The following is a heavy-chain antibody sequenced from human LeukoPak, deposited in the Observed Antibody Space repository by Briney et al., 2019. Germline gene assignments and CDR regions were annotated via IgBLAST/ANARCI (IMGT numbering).Heavy chain of an antibody. J-gene: IGHJ3*02. CDR3: AKPRKSGSYWGAFDI. V-gene: IGHV3-21*04. CDR1: GFTFSSYS. CDR2: ISSSSSYI. Sequence: GGSLRLSCAASGFTFSSYSMNWVRQAPGKGLEWVSSISSSSSYIYYADSVKGRFTISRDNSKNTLYLQMNSLRAEDTAVYYCAKPRKSGSYWGAFDIWGQGTMVTVSS. D-gene: IGHD1-26*01.